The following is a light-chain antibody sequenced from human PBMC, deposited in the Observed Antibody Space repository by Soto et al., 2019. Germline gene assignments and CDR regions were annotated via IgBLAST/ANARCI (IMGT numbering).Light chain of an antibody. V-gene: IGLV1-40*01. J-gene: IGLJ1*01. CDR2: GNK. Sequence: QSVLTQAPSVSGAPGQRVTISCTGSSSNIGAGHDVHWYQQVPGTAPKLLIYGNKNRPSGVPDRFSGSKSGTSASLAITGLQAEDEADYYCQSYDSSLSVSYVFGTGTKLTVL. CDR1: SSNIGAGHD. CDR3: QSYDSSLSVSYV.